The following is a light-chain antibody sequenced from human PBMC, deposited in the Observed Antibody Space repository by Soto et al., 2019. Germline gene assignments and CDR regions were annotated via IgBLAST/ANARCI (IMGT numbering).Light chain of an antibody. CDR2: DAS. Sequence: DIQMTQSPSTLSASVGDRVTITCRASQSISNWLAWYQQKPGKAPKLLIYDASRLETGVPSRFSGSGSGTDFSLTVSSMQPDDFATYYCQQYSNYSPWTFGQGTKVDIK. CDR3: QQYSNYSPWT. J-gene: IGKJ1*01. CDR1: QSISNW. V-gene: IGKV1-5*01.